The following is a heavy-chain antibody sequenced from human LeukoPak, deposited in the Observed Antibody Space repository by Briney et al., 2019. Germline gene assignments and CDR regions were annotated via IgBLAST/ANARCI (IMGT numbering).Heavy chain of an antibody. CDR3: AKGGWSDWYFDL. CDR2: MNPNSGNT. J-gene: IGHJ2*01. CDR1: GYTFTSYD. D-gene: IGHD6-19*01. Sequence: ASVKVSFKASGYTFTSYDIHWVRPATGQGLEWMGWMNPNSGNTGYALKFQGRVTMTRNTSISTAYMELSSLRSDDTAVYYCAKGGWSDWYFDLWGRGTLVTVSS. V-gene: IGHV1-8*01.